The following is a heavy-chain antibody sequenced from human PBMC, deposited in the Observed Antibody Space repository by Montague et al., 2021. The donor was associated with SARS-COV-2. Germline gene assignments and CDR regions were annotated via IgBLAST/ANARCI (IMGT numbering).Heavy chain of an antibody. Sequence: SETLSLTCSVSSGSVSSDYWSWIRQPPGKGLERIGYIYYSGSTNYDPSLKSRVTISVDTSKNQFSLKLSSVTAADTAVYYCARGAGYSSSWYLAFEIWGKGTRVTVSS. D-gene: IGHD6-13*01. CDR1: SGSVSSDY. CDR3: ARGAGYSSSWYLAFEI. J-gene: IGHJ3*02. V-gene: IGHV4-59*02. CDR2: IYYSGST.